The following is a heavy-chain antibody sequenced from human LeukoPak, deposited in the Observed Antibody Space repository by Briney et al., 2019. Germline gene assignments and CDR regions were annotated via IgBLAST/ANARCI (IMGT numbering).Heavy chain of an antibody. CDR2: ISGSGGST. J-gene: IGHJ5*02. CDR3: AREIAVAGASLDWFDP. D-gene: IGHD6-19*01. Sequence: GGSLRLSCAASGFTFSSYAMSWVRQAPGKGLEWVSAISGSGGSTYYADSVKGRFTISRDNAKNSLYLQMNSLRAEDTAVYYCAREIAVAGASLDWFDPWGQGTLVTVSS. CDR1: GFTFSSYA. V-gene: IGHV3-23*01.